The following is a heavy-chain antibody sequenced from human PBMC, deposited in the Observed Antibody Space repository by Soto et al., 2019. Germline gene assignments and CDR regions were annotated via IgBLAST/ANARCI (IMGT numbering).Heavy chain of an antibody. J-gene: IGHJ4*02. CDR1: GFSLTTSGVG. Sequence: QITLKESGPTRVRPTQTLALTCTFSGFSLTTSGVGVGWIRKTPGKALEWLAVIYWDDDKRYSPSLKSRLTSTKATPKNRVVLTIADMDPVDTATSFCAHRGYMYGNWDHGYFDYWGQGTLVTVSS. V-gene: IGHV2-5*02. CDR2: IYWDDDK. CDR3: AHRGYMYGNWDHGYFDY. D-gene: IGHD5-18*01.